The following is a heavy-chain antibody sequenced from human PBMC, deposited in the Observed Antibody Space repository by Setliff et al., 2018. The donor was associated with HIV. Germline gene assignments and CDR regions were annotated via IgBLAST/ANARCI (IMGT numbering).Heavy chain of an antibody. V-gene: IGHV4-39*01. CDR2: IYYSGNT. Sequence: SETLSLTCSVSGGSISSGTYYWGWIRQPPGKGLEWIGTIYYSGNTYYRPSLKSRVTISVDTSTNQFSLRLNSVTAADTAVYFCARQSGYTRGWDIFGVVAGSFDIWGQGTMVT. D-gene: IGHD3-3*01. J-gene: IGHJ3*02. CDR1: GGSISSGTYY. CDR3: ARQSGYTRGWDIFGVVAGSFDI.